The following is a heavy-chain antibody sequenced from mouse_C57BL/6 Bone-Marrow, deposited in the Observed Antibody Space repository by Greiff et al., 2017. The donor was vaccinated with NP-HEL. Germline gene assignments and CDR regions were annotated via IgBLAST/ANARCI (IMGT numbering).Heavy chain of an antibody. CDR2: IWGVGST. V-gene: IGHV2-6*01. D-gene: IGHD2-5*01. CDR3: ASEAGYSNYVRFAY. Sequence: ESGPGLVAPSQSLSITCTVSGFSLTSYGVDWVRQSPGKGLEWLGVIWGVGSTNYNSALKSRLSISKDNSKSQVFLKMNSLQTDDTAMYYCASEAGYSNYVRFAYWGQGTLVTVSA. J-gene: IGHJ3*01. CDR1: GFSLTSYG.